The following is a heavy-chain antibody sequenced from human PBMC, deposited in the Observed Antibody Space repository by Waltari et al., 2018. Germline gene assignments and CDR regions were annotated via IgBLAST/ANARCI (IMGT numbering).Heavy chain of an antibody. CDR2: IYYSGRT. D-gene: IGHD2-15*01. CDR1: GGSISSSSYY. J-gene: IGHJ4*02. CDR3: ARRYCSGGSCYHPFDY. Sequence: QLQLQESGPGLVKPSETLSLTCTVSGGSISSSSYYWGWIRQPPGKGLEWIGSIYYSGRTYYNRSLKRRFTISVDTSKNQFSLKWSSVTAADTAVYYCARRYCSGGSCYHPFDYWGQGTLVTVSS. V-gene: IGHV4-39*01.